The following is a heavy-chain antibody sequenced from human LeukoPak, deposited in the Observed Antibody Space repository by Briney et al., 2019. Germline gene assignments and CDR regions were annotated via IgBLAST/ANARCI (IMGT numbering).Heavy chain of an antibody. V-gene: IGHV4-59*01. Sequence: SETLSLTCTVSGGSISSYYWSWVRQPPGERLEWVGHIYYIVSTHYTPSLKSRLTISTETSKNQFSLRLSSVTAADTAVYYCARGAAGYSYGGGQGTLVTVSS. J-gene: IGHJ4*02. D-gene: IGHD5-18*01. CDR1: GGSISSYY. CDR2: IYYIVST. CDR3: ARGAAGYSYG.